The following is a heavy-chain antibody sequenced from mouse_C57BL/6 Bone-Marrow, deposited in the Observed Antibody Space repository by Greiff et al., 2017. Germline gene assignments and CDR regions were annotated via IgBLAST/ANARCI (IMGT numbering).Heavy chain of an antibody. CDR3: ARELSTMVNFDY. CDR1: GYTFTSYG. J-gene: IGHJ2*01. D-gene: IGHD2-13*01. Sequence: EVKLMESGAELVRPGSSVKMSCKASGYTFTSYGINWVKQRPGQGLEWIGYIYTGNGYTEYNEKFKGKATLTLDTSSSTAYMQLRSLTSEDSAVYFCARELSTMVNFDYWGQGTTLTVSS. V-gene: IGHV1-58*01. CDR2: IYTGNGYT.